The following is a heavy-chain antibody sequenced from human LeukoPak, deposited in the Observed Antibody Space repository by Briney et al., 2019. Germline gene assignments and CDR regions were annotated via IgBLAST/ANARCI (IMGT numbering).Heavy chain of an antibody. Sequence: EASVKVSCKASGYTFTSYAMNWVRQAPGQGLEWMGWINTNTGNPTYAQGFTGRFVFSLDTSVSTAYLQISSLKAEDTAIYYCARTVRTGTNVAVMDVWGQGTTVTVSS. V-gene: IGHV7-4-1*02. CDR1: GYTFTSYA. D-gene: IGHD2-15*01. CDR3: ARTVRTGTNVAVMDV. J-gene: IGHJ6*02. CDR2: INTNTGNP.